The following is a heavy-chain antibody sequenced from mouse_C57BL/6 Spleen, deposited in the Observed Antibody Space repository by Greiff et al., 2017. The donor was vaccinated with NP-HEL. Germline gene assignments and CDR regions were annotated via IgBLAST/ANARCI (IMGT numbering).Heavy chain of an antibody. J-gene: IGHJ2*01. V-gene: IGHV5-4*01. Sequence: EVHLVESGGGLVKPGGSLKLSCAASGFTFSSYAMSWVRQTPEKRLEWVATISDGGSYTYYPDTVKGRFTISSDNAKNNLYLQMSHLKSEDTAMYYCVNDDYFDYWGQGTTLTVSS. CDR3: VNDDYFDY. D-gene: IGHD2-12*01. CDR1: GFTFSSYA. CDR2: ISDGGSYT.